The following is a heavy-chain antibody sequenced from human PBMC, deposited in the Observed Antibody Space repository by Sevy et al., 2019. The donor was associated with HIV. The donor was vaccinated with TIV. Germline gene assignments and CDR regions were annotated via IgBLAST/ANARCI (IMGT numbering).Heavy chain of an antibody. D-gene: IGHD6-19*01. Sequence: GGSLRLSCEASGFTFGAFWMSWVRQAPGKRLECVARIKQDGSEKYSVDSVKGRFTISRDNAKNSLYLQMNSLRAEDTAVYYCVRGRGWYVYFDYWGQGALVTVSS. CDR3: VRGRGWYVYFDY. CDR2: IKQDGSEK. J-gene: IGHJ4*02. CDR1: GFTFGAFW. V-gene: IGHV3-7*03.